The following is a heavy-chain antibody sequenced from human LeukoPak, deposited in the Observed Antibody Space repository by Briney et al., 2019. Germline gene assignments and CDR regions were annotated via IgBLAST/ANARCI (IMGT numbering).Heavy chain of an antibody. Sequence: PSETLSLTCAVYGGSFSGYYWSWIRQPPGKGLEWIGEINHSGSTNYNPSLKSRVTISVDTSKNQFSLKLSSVTAAGTAVYYCARGGDGYTPFYAFDIWGQGTMVTVSS. CDR1: GGSFSGYY. J-gene: IGHJ3*02. CDR3: ARGGDGYTPFYAFDI. D-gene: IGHD5-24*01. V-gene: IGHV4-34*01. CDR2: INHSGST.